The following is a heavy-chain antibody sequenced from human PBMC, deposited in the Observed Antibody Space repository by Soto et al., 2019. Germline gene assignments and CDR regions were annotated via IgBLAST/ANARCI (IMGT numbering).Heavy chain of an antibody. Sequence: GGSLRLSCVASGFTFEKYAMSWGRQAPGKGLEWVSAISGSGGTTYYSDSVKGRFTISRDNSKNTVYLQMNDLRVEDAAEYFCAKDSWAIFGVPAGEYYAMDVWGQGTTVTVSS. V-gene: IGHV3-23*01. D-gene: IGHD3-3*01. J-gene: IGHJ6*02. CDR1: GFTFEKYA. CDR3: AKDSWAIFGVPAGEYYAMDV. CDR2: ISGSGGTT.